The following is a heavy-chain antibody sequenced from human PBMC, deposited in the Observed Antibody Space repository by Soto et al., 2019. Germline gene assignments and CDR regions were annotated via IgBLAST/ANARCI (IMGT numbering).Heavy chain of an antibody. V-gene: IGHV4-59*01. J-gene: IGHJ4*02. Sequence: SETLSLTCTVSGGSISHYYWSWIRQSPGKGLEWIGYIHYSGSTNYNPSLKSRIIITVDTPNNQFSLKLNSVTAADTAVYYCARDFHSSGYYTDWGQGSLVTVSS. D-gene: IGHD3-22*01. CDR3: ARDFHSSGYYTD. CDR1: GGSISHYY. CDR2: IHYSGST.